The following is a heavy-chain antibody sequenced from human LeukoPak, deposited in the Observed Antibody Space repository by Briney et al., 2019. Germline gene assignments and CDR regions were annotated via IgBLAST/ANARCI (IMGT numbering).Heavy chain of an antibody. Sequence: SETLSLTCTVSGVSINSHYWSWIRQPPGKGLEWIGFIYDSGSDNYKSSLKSRVTMTVDTSKNQFSLKLNSVSAADTAVYYCARVLQNYYHMDVWGKGTTVTVSS. V-gene: IGHV4-59*11. CDR3: ARVLQNYYHMDV. J-gene: IGHJ6*03. CDR1: GVSINSHY. CDR2: IYDSGSD. D-gene: IGHD3-3*01.